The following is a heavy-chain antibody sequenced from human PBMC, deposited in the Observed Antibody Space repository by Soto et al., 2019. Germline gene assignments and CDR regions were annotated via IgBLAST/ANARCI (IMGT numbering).Heavy chain of an antibody. J-gene: IGHJ3*02. CDR3: ARDYGASRFWGTLRSAFDI. V-gene: IGHV3-33*01. CDR2: IWYDGSNK. CDR1: GFTFSSYG. D-gene: IGHD1-1*01. Sequence: PGGSLRLSCAASGFTFSSYGMHWVRQAPGKGLEWVAVIWYDGSNKYYADSVKGRFTISRDNSKNTLYLQMNSLRAEDTAVYYCARDYGASRFWGTLRSAFDIWGQGTMVTVSS.